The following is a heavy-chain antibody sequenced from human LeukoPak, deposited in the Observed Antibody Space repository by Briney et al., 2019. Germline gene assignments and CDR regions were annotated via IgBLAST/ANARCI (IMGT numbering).Heavy chain of an antibody. CDR3: AKDPSTPTYYYDSSGYYDGY. CDR1: RFTFSSYA. J-gene: IGHJ4*02. CDR2: ISGSGGST. D-gene: IGHD3-22*01. V-gene: IGHV3-23*01. Sequence: PGGSLRLSCAASRFTFSSYAMSWVRQAPGKGLEWVSAISGSGGSTYYADSVKGRFTISRDNSKNTLYLQMNSLRAEDTAVYYCAKDPSTPTYYYDSSGYYDGYWGQGTLVTVSS.